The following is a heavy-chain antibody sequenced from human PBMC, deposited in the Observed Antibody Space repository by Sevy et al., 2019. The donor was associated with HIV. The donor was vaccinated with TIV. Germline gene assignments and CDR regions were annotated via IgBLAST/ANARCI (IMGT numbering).Heavy chain of an antibody. Sequence: GGSLRLSCAASGFTFSTYTMNWVRQAPGKALQWVSSISFSSNYIFFADSMKGRFTISRDNAKNSLYLQMNSLGAEDTAVYYCARGHSSSWPYFDYWGQGTLVTVSS. CDR1: GFTFSTYT. J-gene: IGHJ4*02. CDR2: ISFSSNYI. CDR3: ARGHSSSWPYFDY. V-gene: IGHV3-21*01. D-gene: IGHD6-13*01.